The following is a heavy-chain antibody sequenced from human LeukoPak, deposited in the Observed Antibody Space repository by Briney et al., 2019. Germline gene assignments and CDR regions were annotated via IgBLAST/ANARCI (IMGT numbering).Heavy chain of an antibody. CDR3: ARHSTIRNFDY. Sequence: SETLSLTCTVSGGSISSYYWSWIRQPPGKGLEWIGYIYYSGSTNYNPSLKSRVTISVDTSKNQFSLKLSSVTAADTAVYYCARHSTIRNFDYWGQGTLVTVSS. V-gene: IGHV4-59*08. J-gene: IGHJ4*02. CDR2: IYYSGST. D-gene: IGHD5/OR15-5a*01. CDR1: GGSISSYY.